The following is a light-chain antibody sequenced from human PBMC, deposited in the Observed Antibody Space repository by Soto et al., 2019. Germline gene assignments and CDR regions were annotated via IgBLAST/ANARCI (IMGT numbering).Light chain of an antibody. CDR1: SSDVGGYN. V-gene: IGLV2-14*01. CDR2: EVT. Sequence: QSAPTQPASVSGSPGQSITISCTGTSSDVGGYNVSWYQQHPGKAPKLIIYEVTNRPSGVSNRFSGSKSGNTASLTISGLQAEDEADYYCNSYTTTNSWVFGGGTKLTVL. J-gene: IGLJ3*02. CDR3: NSYTTTNSWV.